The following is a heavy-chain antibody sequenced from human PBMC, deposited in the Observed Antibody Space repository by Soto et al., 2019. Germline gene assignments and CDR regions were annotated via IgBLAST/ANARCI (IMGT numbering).Heavy chain of an antibody. V-gene: IGHV3-15*01. CDR3: TTFPWIQLWYYGMDV. J-gene: IGHJ6*02. Sequence: PGGSLRLSCAASGFTFSNAWVSWVRQAPGKGLEWVGRIKSKTDGGTTDYAAPVKGRFTISRDDSKNTLYLQMNSLKTEDTAVYYCTTFPWIQLWYYGMDVWGQGTTVTVSS. CDR2: IKSKTDGGTT. D-gene: IGHD5-18*01. CDR1: GFTFSNAW.